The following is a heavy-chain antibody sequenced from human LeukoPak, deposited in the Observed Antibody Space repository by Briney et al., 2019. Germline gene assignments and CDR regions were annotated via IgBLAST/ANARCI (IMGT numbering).Heavy chain of an antibody. CDR1: GVSISGYY. CDR2: IHYSESS. D-gene: IGHD1-26*01. CDR3: ARGKSRGSHIDY. J-gene: IGHJ4*02. V-gene: IGHV4-59*08. Sequence: SETLSLTRNVSGVSISGYYWSWIRQSPGKGMEWIGYIHYSESSHYNPSLRSRATILMDTSRNQFSLKLTSVTAADTAVYYCARGKSRGSHIDYWGQGTLVTVSS.